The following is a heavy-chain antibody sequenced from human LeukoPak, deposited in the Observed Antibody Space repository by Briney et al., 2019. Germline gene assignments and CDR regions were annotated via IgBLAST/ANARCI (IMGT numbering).Heavy chain of an antibody. CDR2: ISGSGGST. D-gene: IGHD4-17*01. J-gene: IGHJ4*02. CDR1: GFTFSNSA. Sequence: GGSLRLSCAASGFTFSNSAMNWVRQAPGKGLEWVSRISGSGGSTYYTDSVKGRFTISRDNSKNTLYLHMNSLRAEDTAVYYCAKDCAYGRHAFDYWGQGILVSVSS. V-gene: IGHV3-23*01. CDR3: AKDCAYGRHAFDY.